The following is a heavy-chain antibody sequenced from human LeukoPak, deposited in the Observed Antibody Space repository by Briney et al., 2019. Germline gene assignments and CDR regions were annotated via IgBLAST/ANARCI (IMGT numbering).Heavy chain of an antibody. CDR1: GFTFSSYA. D-gene: IGHD5-12*01. CDR3: TSIVATTKRPFDY. Sequence: PGGSLRLSCAASGFTFSSYAMSWVRQAPGKWLEWVSAISGSGGSTYYADSVKGRFTISRDNSKNTLYLQMNSLRAEDTAVYYCTSIVATTKRPFDYWGQGTLVTVSS. J-gene: IGHJ4*02. CDR2: ISGSGGST. V-gene: IGHV3-23*01.